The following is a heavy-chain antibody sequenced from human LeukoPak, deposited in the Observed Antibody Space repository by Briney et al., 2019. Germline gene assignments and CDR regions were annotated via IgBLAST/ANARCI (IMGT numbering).Heavy chain of an antibody. CDR3: ARGDYTTSAPRLDP. D-gene: IGHD2-2*02. CDR2: INHSGIT. V-gene: IGHV4-34*01. J-gene: IGHJ5*02. CDR1: GGSFSGYY. Sequence: SETLSLTCAVYGGSFSGYYWSWIRQPPGKGLEWIGEINHSGITNYNPSLKSRVTISVDPSKNQFPLILTSVTAADTALYYCARGDYTTSAPRLDPWGQGTLVTVSS.